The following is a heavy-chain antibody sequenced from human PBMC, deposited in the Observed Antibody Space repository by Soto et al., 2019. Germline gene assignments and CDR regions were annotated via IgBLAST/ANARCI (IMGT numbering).Heavy chain of an antibody. J-gene: IGHJ6*02. Sequence: PGGSLRLSCAASGFTFSHYAMYWVRQAPGKGLEWVAVVSSDGINEYSADSVKGRFTISRDNSKNTLYLQMDSLRDEDTAVYYCAKGNGGSKGSFYYYGMDVWGQGTTVTVSS. CDR1: GFTFSHYA. V-gene: IGHV3-30*18. CDR2: VSSDGINE. D-gene: IGHD1-26*01. CDR3: AKGNGGSKGSFYYYGMDV.